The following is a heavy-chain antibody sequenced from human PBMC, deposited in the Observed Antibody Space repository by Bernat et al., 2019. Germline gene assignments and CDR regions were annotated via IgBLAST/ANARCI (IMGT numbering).Heavy chain of an antibody. D-gene: IGHD3-22*01. CDR2: ISSSSSYI. Sequence: EVQLVESVGGLVKPGGSLRLSCAASGFTFSSYSMNWVRQAPGKGLEWVSSISSSSSYIYYADSVKGRFTISRDNAKNSLYLQMNSLRAEDTAVYYCASWYYYDSSGYDAFDIWGQGTMVTVSS. V-gene: IGHV3-21*01. J-gene: IGHJ3*02. CDR3: ASWYYYDSSGYDAFDI. CDR1: GFTFSSYS.